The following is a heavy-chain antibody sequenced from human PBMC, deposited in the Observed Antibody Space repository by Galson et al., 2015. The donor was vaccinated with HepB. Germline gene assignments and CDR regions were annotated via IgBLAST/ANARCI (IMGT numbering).Heavy chain of an antibody. V-gene: IGHV3-23*01. CDR3: ARERDSSGYFDY. CDR1: GFTFTSYS. Sequence: SLRLSCAASGFTFTSYSMSWVRQAPGKGLEWVSAISGSGGRTYYADSVKGRFTISRDNSKNTLYLQMNSLRAEDTAVFYCARERDSSGYFDYWGQGTLVTVSS. J-gene: IGHJ4*02. D-gene: IGHD6-19*01. CDR2: ISGSGGRT.